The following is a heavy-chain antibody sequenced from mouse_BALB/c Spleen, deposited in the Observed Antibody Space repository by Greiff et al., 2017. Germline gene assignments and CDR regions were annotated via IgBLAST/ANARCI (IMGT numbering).Heavy chain of an antibody. D-gene: IGHD1-1*01. CDR3: TRRGITTFDY. V-gene: IGHV1-69*02. Sequence: QVQLQQSGAELVRPGASVKLSCKASGYTFTSYWINWVKQRPGQGLEWIGNIYPSDSYTNYNQKFKDKATLTVDKSSSTAYMQLSSPTSEDSAVYYCTRRGITTFDYWGQGTTLTVSS. J-gene: IGHJ2*01. CDR1: GYTFTSYW. CDR2: IYPSDSYT.